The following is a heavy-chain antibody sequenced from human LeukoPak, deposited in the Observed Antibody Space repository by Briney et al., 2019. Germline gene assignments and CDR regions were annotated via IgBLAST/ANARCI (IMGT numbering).Heavy chain of an antibody. CDR1: GGSISSSDSF. Sequence: KAWETLSLTCTVSGGSISSSDSFWGWIRQSPGQGLEWIGSIYDSGNIYYNPSLKSRASISVDTSKNQFSLNLTSVSAADTAVYYCARSPDDYGDYAAGNWFDPWGQGTLVTVSS. CDR3: ARSPDDYGDYAAGNWFDP. CDR2: IYDSGNI. J-gene: IGHJ5*02. V-gene: IGHV4-39*01. D-gene: IGHD4-17*01.